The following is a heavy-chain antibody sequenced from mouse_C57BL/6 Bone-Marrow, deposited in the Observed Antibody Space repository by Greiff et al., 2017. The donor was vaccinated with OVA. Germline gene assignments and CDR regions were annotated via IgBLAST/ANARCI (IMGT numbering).Heavy chain of an antibody. CDR2: INPSTGGT. Sequence: VQLQQSGPELVKPGASVKISCKASGFSFTGYYMNWVKQSPEKSLEWIGEINPSTGGTTYNQKFKAKATLTVDKSPSTAYMQLKSLTSEDSAVYYCARNYYGSSYGYWGQGTTLTVSS. J-gene: IGHJ2*01. D-gene: IGHD1-1*01. CDR1: GFSFTGYY. V-gene: IGHV1-42*01. CDR3: ARNYYGSSYGY.